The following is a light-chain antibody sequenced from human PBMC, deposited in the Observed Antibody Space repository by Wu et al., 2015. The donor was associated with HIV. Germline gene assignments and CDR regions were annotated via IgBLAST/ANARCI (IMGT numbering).Light chain of an antibody. CDR1: QSVSSSY. V-gene: IGKV3-20*01. CDR3: QQYGSSPLWT. CDR2: GAS. J-gene: IGKJ1*01. Sequence: EIVLTQSPGTLSLSPGERATLSCRASQSVSSSYLVWYQQKPGQAPRLLIYGASSRATGIPDRFSGSGSGTDFSLTISRLEPEDVAVYYCQQYGSSPLWTFGQGT.